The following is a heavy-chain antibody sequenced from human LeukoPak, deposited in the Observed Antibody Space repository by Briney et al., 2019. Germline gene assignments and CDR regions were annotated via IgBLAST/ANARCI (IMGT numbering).Heavy chain of an antibody. V-gene: IGHV1-3*01. CDR3: ARGGCSGGSCYIDY. CDR1: GYTFTSYA. D-gene: IGHD2-15*01. J-gene: IGHJ4*02. CDR2: INAGNGNT. Sequence: ASVKVSCKASGYTFTSYAMHWVRQAPGQRLEWMGWINAGNGNTKYSQKFQGRVTITRDTSASTAYMELSSLRSEDTAVYYGARGGCSGGSCYIDYWGQGTLVTVSS.